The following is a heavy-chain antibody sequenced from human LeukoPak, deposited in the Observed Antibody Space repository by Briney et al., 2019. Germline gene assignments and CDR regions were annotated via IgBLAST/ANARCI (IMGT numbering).Heavy chain of an antibody. Sequence: GGSLRLSCVASGFTFKNYVMSWVRQAPGKGLEWASAISDDGTSTNFADSVKGRFTLSRDNSKNTLYLQMNGLRAEDTAVYYCAKEVGYCSSTSCSPLGHWGQGTLVTVSS. CDR3: AKEVGYCSSTSCSPLGH. V-gene: IGHV3-23*01. CDR2: ISDDGTST. J-gene: IGHJ4*02. D-gene: IGHD2-2*01. CDR1: GFTFKNYV.